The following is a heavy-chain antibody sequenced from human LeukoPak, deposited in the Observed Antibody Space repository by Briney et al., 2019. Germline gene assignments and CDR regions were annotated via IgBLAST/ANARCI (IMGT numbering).Heavy chain of an antibody. D-gene: IGHD3-3*01. V-gene: IGHV4-34*01. Sequence: SETLSLTGAVSGGSFSGYYWSWIRQPPGKGLEWIGEINHSGSTNYNPSLKSRVTISVDTSKNQFSLKLSSVTAADTAVYYCARWYYDFWSGYYRLGYYYMDVWGKGTTVTVSS. CDR3: ARWYYDFWSGYYRLGYYYMDV. CDR1: GGSFSGYY. J-gene: IGHJ6*03. CDR2: INHSGST.